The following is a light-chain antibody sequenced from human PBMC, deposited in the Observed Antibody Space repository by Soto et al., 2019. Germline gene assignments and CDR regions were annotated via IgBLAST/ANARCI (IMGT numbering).Light chain of an antibody. Sequence: QSVLTQPASVSGSPGQSITISCTGTSNDVGVYNYVSWYQQHPGKAPKLMIYEVTNRPSGVSDRFSGSKSDTTASLTISGLQAEDEADYYCSSYTISSTWVFGGGTKVTVL. V-gene: IGLV2-14*01. CDR1: SNDVGVYNY. CDR2: EVT. J-gene: IGLJ3*02. CDR3: SSYTISSTWV.